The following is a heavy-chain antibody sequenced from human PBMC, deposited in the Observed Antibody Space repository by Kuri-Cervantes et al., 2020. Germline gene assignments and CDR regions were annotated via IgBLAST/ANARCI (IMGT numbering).Heavy chain of an antibody. CDR2: IYYSGST. D-gene: IGHD3-9*01. Sequence: GSLRLSCTVSGGSISSYYWGWIRQPPGKGLEWIGSIYYSGSTYYNPSLKSRVTISVDTSKNQFSLKLSSVTAADTAVYYCARRGAGFPYYYYGMDVWGQGTTVTVSS. J-gene: IGHJ6*02. CDR3: ARRGAGFPYYYYGMDV. CDR1: GGSISSYY. V-gene: IGHV4-39*01.